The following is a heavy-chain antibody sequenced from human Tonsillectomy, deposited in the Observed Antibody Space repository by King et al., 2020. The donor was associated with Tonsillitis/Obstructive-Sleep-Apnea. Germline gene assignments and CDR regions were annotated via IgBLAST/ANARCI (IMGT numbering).Heavy chain of an antibody. CDR1: GFSLSSGGVG. D-gene: IGHD3-16*02. V-gene: IGHV2-5*02. CDR3: AHTRGHYEYSWESYRFDY. J-gene: IGHJ4*02. CDR2: IYWDDDK. Sequence: TLKESGPTLVKPTQTLTLTCTFSGFSLSSGGVGVGWIRQPPGKALWWLARIYWDDDKRYNPSLRSRVTITKDTSKNKVVLRMTNMDPVDTATYYCAHTRGHYEYSWESYRFDYWGQGTLVTVSS.